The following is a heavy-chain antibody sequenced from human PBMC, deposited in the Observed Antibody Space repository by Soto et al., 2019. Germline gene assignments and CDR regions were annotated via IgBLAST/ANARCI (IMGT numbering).Heavy chain of an antibody. V-gene: IGHV3-33*01. Sequence: QVQLVESGGGVVQPGRSLRLSCAASGFMFSNHGMHWVRQAPGKGLEWVAVIWSDGNNRYYADSVKGRFTISRDNSKNTIYLQMNSLRAEDTAVYYCVRGENWNDEASDYGGRGTLVTVSS. CDR3: VRGENWNDEASDY. CDR2: IWSDGNNR. CDR1: GFMFSNHG. D-gene: IGHD1-1*01. J-gene: IGHJ4*02.